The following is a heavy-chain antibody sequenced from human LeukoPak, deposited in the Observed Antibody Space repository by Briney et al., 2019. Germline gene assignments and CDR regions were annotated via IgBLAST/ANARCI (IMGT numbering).Heavy chain of an antibody. CDR2: IYYSGTT. Sequence: SETLSLTCTVSGGSISSSSYYWGWIRQPPGKGLEWIGSIYYSGTTYYNPSLKSRVSISVDTSKNQFSLELSSVTAADTAVYYCARHLTAMSAFDIWGQGTMVTVSS. CDR3: ARHLTAMSAFDI. J-gene: IGHJ3*02. D-gene: IGHD5-18*01. V-gene: IGHV4-39*01. CDR1: GGSISSSSYY.